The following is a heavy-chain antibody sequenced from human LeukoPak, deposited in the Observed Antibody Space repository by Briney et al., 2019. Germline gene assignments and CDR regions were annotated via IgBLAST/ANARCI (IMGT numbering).Heavy chain of an antibody. D-gene: IGHD3-10*01. CDR2: ISYDGSNK. CDR3: AKGRGYGDY. CDR1: GFTFSSYG. J-gene: IGHJ4*02. V-gene: IGHV3-30*18. Sequence: PGGSLRLSCAASGFTFSSYGMHWVRQAPGKGLEWVAVISYDGSNKYCADSVKGRFTISRDNSKNTLYLQMNSLRAEDTAVYYCAKGRGYGDYWGQGTLVTVSS.